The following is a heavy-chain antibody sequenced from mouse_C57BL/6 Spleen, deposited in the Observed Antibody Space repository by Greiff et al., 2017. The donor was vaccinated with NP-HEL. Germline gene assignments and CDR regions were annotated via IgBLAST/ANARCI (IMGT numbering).Heavy chain of an antibody. Sequence: EVQLVESGGGLVKPGGSLKLSCAASGFTFSDYGMHWVRQAPEKGLEWVAYISSGSSTIYYADTVKGRFTISRDNAKNTLFLQMTSLRSEDTAMYYCARLLANWDPYYFDYWGQGTTLTVSS. D-gene: IGHD4-1*01. J-gene: IGHJ2*01. CDR2: ISSGSSTI. CDR1: GFTFSDYG. CDR3: ARLLANWDPYYFDY. V-gene: IGHV5-17*01.